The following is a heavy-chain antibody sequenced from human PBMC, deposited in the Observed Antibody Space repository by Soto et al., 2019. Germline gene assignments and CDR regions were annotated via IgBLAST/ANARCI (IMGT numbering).Heavy chain of an antibody. J-gene: IGHJ6*02. D-gene: IGHD3-9*01. V-gene: IGHV1-69*01. Sequence: QVQLVQSGAEVKKPGSSVKVSCKASGGTFSSYAISWVRQAPGQGLEWMGGIIPIFGTANYAQKFQGRVTITADESTSTAYMELSSLRSEDTAVYYCARGGLGYDILTGYLSAYYYYAMDVWGQGTTVTVSS. CDR1: GGTFSSYA. CDR2: IIPIFGTA. CDR3: ARGGLGYDILTGYLSAYYYYAMDV.